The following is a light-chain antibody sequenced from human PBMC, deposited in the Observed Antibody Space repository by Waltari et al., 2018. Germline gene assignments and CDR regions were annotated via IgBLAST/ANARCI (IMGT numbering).Light chain of an antibody. Sequence: QSVLTQPPSASGTPGQTVSISCSGGSSNIAVNTVNWYQQLPGMAPKLLIIGNNQRPSGVPDRFSGSKSGTSASLAISGLQSEDEADYYCAAWDDSLYGRVFGGGTKLTVL. CDR2: GNN. V-gene: IGLV1-44*01. CDR1: SSNIAVNT. J-gene: IGLJ2*01. CDR3: AAWDDSLYGRV.